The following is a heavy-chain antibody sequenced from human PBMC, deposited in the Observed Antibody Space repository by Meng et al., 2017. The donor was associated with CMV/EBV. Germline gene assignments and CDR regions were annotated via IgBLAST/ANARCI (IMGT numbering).Heavy chain of an antibody. CDR3: ARDGVGATTGFDY. CDR2: INHSGST. Sequence: SETLSLTCAVYGGSFSAYYWSWIHQPPGKGLEWIGEINHSGSTNYNPSLKSRVTISVDTSKNQFSLKLSSVTAADTAVYYCARDGVGATTGFDYWGQGTLVTVSS. V-gene: IGHV4-34*01. CDR1: GGSFSAYY. J-gene: IGHJ4*02. D-gene: IGHD1-26*01.